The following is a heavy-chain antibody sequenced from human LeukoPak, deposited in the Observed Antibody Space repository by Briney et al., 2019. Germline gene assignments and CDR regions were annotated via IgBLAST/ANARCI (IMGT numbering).Heavy chain of an antibody. V-gene: IGHV4-61*02. CDR3: ARDQFRGGPLDN. CDR1: GDSISSGSYY. Sequence: PSETLSLTCTVSGDSISSGSYYWPWVRQSSGRELQWIGRVYITGTTNYNPSFKSRVSISLDTSRNQFSLNLTSVTAADTAVYYCARDQFRGGPLDNWGQGTPVTVSS. J-gene: IGHJ4*02. CDR2: VYITGTT. D-gene: IGHD3-10*01.